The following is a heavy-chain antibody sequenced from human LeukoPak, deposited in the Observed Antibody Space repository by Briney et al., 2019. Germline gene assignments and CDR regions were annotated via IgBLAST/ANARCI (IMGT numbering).Heavy chain of an antibody. CDR1: GFSFSTYD. CDR3: ARGGYFSFDY. J-gene: IGHJ4*02. V-gene: IGHV3-23*01. Sequence: PGGSLRLSCVTSGFSFSTYDMRWLRQAPGKGLEWVSGITPNTRGSITYYADYVKGRFTISRDSSKDTLYLHSNNLRAQDTAVYFCARGGYFSFDYWGQRTVATVTS. D-gene: IGHD2/OR15-2a*01. CDR2: ITPNTRGSIT.